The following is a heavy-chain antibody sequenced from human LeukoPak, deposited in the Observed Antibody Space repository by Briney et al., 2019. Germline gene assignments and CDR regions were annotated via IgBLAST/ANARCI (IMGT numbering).Heavy chain of an antibody. CDR2: SRNKANSYST. CDR1: GFSFGDYA. CDR3: ARGPLFLNPHYYFDY. Sequence: GGSLRLSCSASGFSFGDYALSWVRQAPGKGLEWVGRSRNKANSYSTEYAASVKGRFTISRDDSKNSLYLQMNSLKTEDTAMYYCARGPLFLNPHYYFDYWGQGTLVTVSS. J-gene: IGHJ4*02. V-gene: IGHV3-72*01.